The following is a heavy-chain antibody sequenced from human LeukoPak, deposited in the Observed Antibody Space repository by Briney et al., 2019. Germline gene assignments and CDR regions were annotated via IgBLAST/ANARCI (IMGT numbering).Heavy chain of an antibody. CDR3: AREDPQTTVPEGMDV. V-gene: IGHV4-59*01. CDR2: IYYSGTT. J-gene: IGHJ6*02. Sequence: SETLSLTCTVSGGSISHYYWSWIRQSPGKGLEWIGYIYYSGTTNYNPSLKSRVTISVDTSRNQFSLQLRSGTAADTAVDYSAREDPQTTVPEGMDVWGQGTTVIVSS. CDR1: GGSISHYY. D-gene: IGHD4-17*01.